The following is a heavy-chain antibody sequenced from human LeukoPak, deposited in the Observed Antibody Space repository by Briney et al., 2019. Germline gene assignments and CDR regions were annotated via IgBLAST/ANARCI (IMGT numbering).Heavy chain of an antibody. J-gene: IGHJ3*02. CDR1: GYTFTSYY. CDR3: ARTYYYDSSGYRGAFDI. Sequence: ASVKVSCKASGYTFTSYYMHWVRQAPGQGLEWMGIINPSGGSTSYAQKFQGRATMTRDMSTSTVYMELSSLRSEDTAVYYCARTYYYDSSGYRGAFDIWGQGTMVTVSS. CDR2: INPSGGST. D-gene: IGHD3-22*01. V-gene: IGHV1-46*01.